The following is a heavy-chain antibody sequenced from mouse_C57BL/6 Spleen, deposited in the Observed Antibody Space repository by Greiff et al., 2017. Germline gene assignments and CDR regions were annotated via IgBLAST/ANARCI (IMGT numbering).Heavy chain of an antibody. D-gene: IGHD1-1*01. CDR1: GYSITSGYY. V-gene: IGHV3-6*01. CDR2: ISYDGSN. Sequence: EVQLVESGPGLVKPSQSLSLTCSVTGYSITSGYYWNWIRQFPGNKLEWMGYISYDGSNNYNPSLKNRISITRDTSKNQFFLKLNSVTTEDTATYYCARDRATVGYFDVWGTGTTVTVSS. J-gene: IGHJ1*03. CDR3: ARDRATVGYFDV.